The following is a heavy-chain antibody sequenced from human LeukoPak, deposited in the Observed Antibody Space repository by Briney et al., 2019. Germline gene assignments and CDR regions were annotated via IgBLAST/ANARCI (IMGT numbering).Heavy chain of an antibody. J-gene: IGHJ2*01. CDR1: GGSISSYY. CDR2: IYYSGST. D-gene: IGHD6-13*01. CDR3: ARTDSSSWYWYFDL. V-gene: IGHV4-59*01. Sequence: PSETLSLTCTVSGGSISSYYWSWMRRPLAEGLEWIGYIYYSGSTNYNPSLKSRVTISVDTSKHQFSLKLSSVTAADTDVYYCARTDSSSWYWYFDLWGRGTLVTVSS.